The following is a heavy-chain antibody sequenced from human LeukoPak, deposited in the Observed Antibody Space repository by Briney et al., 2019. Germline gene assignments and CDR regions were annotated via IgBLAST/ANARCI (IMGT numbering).Heavy chain of an antibody. D-gene: IGHD3-10*02. CDR1: GITFSSFE. Sequence: PGGSLRLSCAASGITFSSFEMTWVRQAPGKGLEWLSNIDTSGATVYYADPVKGRFTISRDNAKNSLYLQMNSLRAEDTAVYYCAELGITMIGGVWGKGTTVTISS. CDR3: AELGITMIGGV. CDR2: IDTSGATV. V-gene: IGHV3-48*03. J-gene: IGHJ6*04.